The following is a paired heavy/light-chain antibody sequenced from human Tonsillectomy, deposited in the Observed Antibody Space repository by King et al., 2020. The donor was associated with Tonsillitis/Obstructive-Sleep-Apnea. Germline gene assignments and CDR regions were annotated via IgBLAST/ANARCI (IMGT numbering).Heavy chain of an antibody. J-gene: IGHJ5*02. V-gene: IGHV1-69*04. D-gene: IGHD3-10*01. CDR3: ARERSGRGSWAYNWFDP. Sequence: QVQLVQSGAEVKKPGSSVKVSCKASGGTFSTYAISWVRQAPGQGLEWMGRIVPIVDMAQYTQRFAQKFQGRVSMTADTSTSTAYMELSSLRSEDTAVYYCARERSGRGSWAYNWFDPWGQGTLVTVSS. CDR1: GGTFSTYA. CDR2: IVPIVDMA.
Light chain of an antibody. CDR2: GHI. J-gene: IGLJ3*02. Sequence: QSVLTQPPSVSGAPGQKVTISCTGSSSNIGAGYDVHWYQQLPGRAPKVLIYGHINRPSGVPDRFSGSKSGTSASLAITGLQAEDEADYYCQSYDISLSGWVFGGGTKVTVL. V-gene: IGLV1-40*01. CDR3: QSYDISLSGWV. CDR1: SSNIGAGYD.